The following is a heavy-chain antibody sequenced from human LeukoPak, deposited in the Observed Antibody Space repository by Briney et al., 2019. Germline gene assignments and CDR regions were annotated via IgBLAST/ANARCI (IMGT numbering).Heavy chain of an antibody. D-gene: IGHD2-2*01. V-gene: IGHV3-30*02. Sequence: GGSLRLSCAASGFTFSSYGMHWVRQAPGKGLGWVAFIRYDGSNKYYADSVKGRFTISRDNSKNTLYLQMNSLRAEDTAVYCCAKDRDVVVPAALDYWGQGTLVTVSS. CDR3: AKDRDVVVPAALDY. J-gene: IGHJ4*02. CDR1: GFTFSSYG. CDR2: IRYDGSNK.